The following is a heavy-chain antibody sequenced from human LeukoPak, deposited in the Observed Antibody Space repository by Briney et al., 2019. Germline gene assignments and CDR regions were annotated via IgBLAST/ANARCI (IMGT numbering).Heavy chain of an antibody. J-gene: IGHJ4*02. V-gene: IGHV3-30*02. D-gene: IGHD1-26*01. Sequence: GGSLRLSCAASGFTFSSYGMHWVRQAPGKGLEWVAFIRYDGSSKYYADSVKGRFTISRDNSKNTLYLQMNSLRAEDTAVYYCATKVGAAPVDYWGQGTLVTVSS. CDR2: IRYDGSSK. CDR3: ATKVGAAPVDY. CDR1: GFTFSSYG.